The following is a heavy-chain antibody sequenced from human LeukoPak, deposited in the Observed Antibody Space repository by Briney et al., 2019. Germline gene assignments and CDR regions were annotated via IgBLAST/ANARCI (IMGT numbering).Heavy chain of an antibody. J-gene: IGHJ4*02. CDR3: ARGASTVTGYFDY. CDR1: GASISSYNC. V-gene: IGHV4-4*02. D-gene: IGHD4-17*01. CDR2: IYRSGIT. Sequence: PSETLSLTCAVSGASISSYNCWGWVRQSPGKVLEWIGEIYRSGITNYNPSLKSRVTISVDKSKNQFSLKLNSVTAADTAVYYCARGASTVTGYFDYWGQGTLVTVSS.